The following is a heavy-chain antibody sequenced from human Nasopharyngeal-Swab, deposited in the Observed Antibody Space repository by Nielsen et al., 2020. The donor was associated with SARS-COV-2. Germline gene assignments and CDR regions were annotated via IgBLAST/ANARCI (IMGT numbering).Heavy chain of an antibody. D-gene: IGHD3-3*01. V-gene: IGHV1-18*01. CDR2: ISAYNGNT. CDR1: GYTFTSYG. J-gene: IGHJ6*03. CDR3: ARVLRFLEWLLSKDYYYYMDV. Sequence: ASVKVSCKASGYTFTSYGISWVRQAPGQGLEWMGWISAYNGNTNYAQKLQGRVTMTTDTSTSTAYMELRSLRSDDTAVYYCARVLRFLEWLLSKDYYYYMDVWGKGTMVTVSS.